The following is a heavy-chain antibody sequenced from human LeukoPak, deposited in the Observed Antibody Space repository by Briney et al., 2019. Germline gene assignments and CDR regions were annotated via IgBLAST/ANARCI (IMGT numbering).Heavy chain of an antibody. V-gene: IGHV4-39*01. D-gene: IGHD6-19*01. CDR1: GGSISSSSYY. CDR2: IYYSGST. Sequence: SSETLSLTCTVSGGSISSSSYYWGWIRQPPGKGLEWIGSIYYSGSTYYNPSLKSRVTISVDTSKNQFSLKLSSVTAADTAVYYCARHGTYSSGSDAFDIWGQGTMVTVSS. J-gene: IGHJ3*02. CDR3: ARHGTYSSGSDAFDI.